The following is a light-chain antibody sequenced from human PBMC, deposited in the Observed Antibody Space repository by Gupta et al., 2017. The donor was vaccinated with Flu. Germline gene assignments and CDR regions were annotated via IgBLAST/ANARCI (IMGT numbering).Light chain of an antibody. Sequence: FVLTQSPCTLPLSPGARSTACCRASLSVSRPSRSVFSGYLAWYQQKSGQPPRLLIYGASRRATGIPDRFSGSGSGTEFALTISRLEPEDFAVYYCQQYGSSPFTFGPGTRVDI. V-gene: IGKV3-20*01. CDR3: QQYGSSPFT. CDR2: GAS. CDR1: LSVSRPSRSVFSGY. J-gene: IGKJ3*01.